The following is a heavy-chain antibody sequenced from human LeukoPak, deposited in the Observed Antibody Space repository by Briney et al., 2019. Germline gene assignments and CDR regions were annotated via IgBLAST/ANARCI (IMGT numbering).Heavy chain of an antibody. Sequence: ASVKVSCKASGYTFTSYDINWVRQATGQGLEWMGWMNPNSGNTGSAQKFQGRVTMTRDMSTSTVYMELSSLRSEDTAVYYCARDGSHRRLQYYYYYMDVWGKGTTVTVSS. J-gene: IGHJ6*03. CDR3: ARDGSHRRLQYYYYYMDV. D-gene: IGHD5-24*01. CDR2: MNPNSGNT. V-gene: IGHV1-8*01. CDR1: GYTFTSYD.